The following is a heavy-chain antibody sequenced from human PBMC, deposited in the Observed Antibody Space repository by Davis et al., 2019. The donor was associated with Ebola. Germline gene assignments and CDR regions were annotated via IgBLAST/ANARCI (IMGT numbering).Heavy chain of an antibody. D-gene: IGHD3-9*01. Sequence: GESLKISCAASGFTFSSYAMHWVRQAPGKGLEWVEVISYDGSNKYYADSVKGRFTISRDNSKNTLYLQMNSLRAEDTALYYCAKDLTSMSHGMDVWGKGTTVTVSS. J-gene: IGHJ6*04. CDR1: GFTFSSYA. V-gene: IGHV3-30-3*01. CDR2: ISYDGSNK. CDR3: AKDLTSMSHGMDV.